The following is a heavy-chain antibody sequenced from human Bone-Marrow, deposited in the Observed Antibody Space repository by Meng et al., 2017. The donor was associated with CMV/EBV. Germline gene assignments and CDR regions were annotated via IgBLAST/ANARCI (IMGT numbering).Heavy chain of an antibody. J-gene: IGHJ6*02. CDR1: GGSFSGYY. Sequence: GSLRLSCAVYGGSFSGYYWSWIRQPPGKGLEWIGEINHSGSTNYNPSLKSRVTISVDTSKNQFSLKLSSVTAADTAVYYCARSGRTKARPAYYYGMAVWGQGTTVTVAS. CDR3: ARSGRTKARPAYYYGMAV. CDR2: INHSGST. D-gene: IGHD6-6*01. V-gene: IGHV4-34*01.